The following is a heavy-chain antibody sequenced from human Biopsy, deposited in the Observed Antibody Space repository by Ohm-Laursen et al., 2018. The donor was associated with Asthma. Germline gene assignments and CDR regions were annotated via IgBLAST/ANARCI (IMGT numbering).Heavy chain of an antibody. D-gene: IGHD6-13*01. CDR2: IYNGGTS. J-gene: IGHJ4*02. V-gene: IGHV3-53*01. CDR1: GFAVSRDY. CDR3: ARGYSSNWSHYYFDY. Sequence: GSLRLSCAASGFAVSRDYMFWVRQAPGKGLEWVSVIYNGGTSHTADSVRGRFITSRDYSKNTLYLQMHSLIAEDTAVYYCARGYSSNWSHYYFDYWGQGTLVTVSS.